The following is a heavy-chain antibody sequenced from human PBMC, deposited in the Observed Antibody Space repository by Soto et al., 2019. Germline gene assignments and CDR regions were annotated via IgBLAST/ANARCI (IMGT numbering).Heavy chain of an antibody. J-gene: IGHJ6*02. CDR2: IIPIFGTA. CDR3: ARAIYDSSGMERGYYYYGMDV. D-gene: IGHD3-22*01. V-gene: IGHV1-69*13. CDR1: GGTFSSYA. Sequence: ASVKVSCKASGGTFSSYAISWVRQAPGQGLEWMGGIIPIFGTANYAQKFQGRVTITADESTSTAYMELSSLRSEDTAVYYCARAIYDSSGMERGYYYYGMDVWGQGTTVTVSS.